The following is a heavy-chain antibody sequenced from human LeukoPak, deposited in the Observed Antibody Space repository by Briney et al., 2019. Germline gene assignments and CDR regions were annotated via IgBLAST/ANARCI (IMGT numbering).Heavy chain of an antibody. CDR2: IYYSGST. CDR1: GGSISSSRYY. D-gene: IGHD5-12*01. J-gene: IGHJ5*02. V-gene: IGHV4-39*01. CDR3: ARHVDMVATDGEWFDP. Sequence: SETLSLTCTVSGGSISSSRYYWGWIRQPPGKGLEWIGSIYYSGSTYYNPSLKSRVTISVDTSKNQSSLKLSSVPAADTAVYYGARHVDMVATDGEWFDPWGQGTLVTVSS.